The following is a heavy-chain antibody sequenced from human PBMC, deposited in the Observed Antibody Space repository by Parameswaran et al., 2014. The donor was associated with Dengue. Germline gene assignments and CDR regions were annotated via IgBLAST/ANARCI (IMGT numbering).Heavy chain of an antibody. V-gene: IGHV4-59*01. CDR2: IYKGGGT. Sequence: WIRQPPGKGLEWIGYIYKGGGTNYNPSLQSRVTISVDTSKNQFSLNLGSVTAADTALYCCARGNPNSGSYYEGGWYYFDYWGQGTLVTVSS. J-gene: IGHJ4*02. CDR3: ARGNPNSGSYYEGGWYYFDY. D-gene: IGHD1-26*01.